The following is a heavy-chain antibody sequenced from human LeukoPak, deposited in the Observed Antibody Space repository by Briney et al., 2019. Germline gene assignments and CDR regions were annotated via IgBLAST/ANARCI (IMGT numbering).Heavy chain of an antibody. CDR2: ISSSGSTI. D-gene: IGHD3-10*01. CDR3: ARDFYYGSGGFDY. V-gene: IGHV3-48*03. Sequence: PGGSLRLSCAASGFTFSNYEMNWVRQAPGKGLEWVSYISSSGSTIFYADSVKGRFTISRDNAKNSLYLQMNSLRAEDTAIYYCARDFYYGSGGFDYWGQGTLVSVSS. CDR1: GFTFSNYE. J-gene: IGHJ4*02.